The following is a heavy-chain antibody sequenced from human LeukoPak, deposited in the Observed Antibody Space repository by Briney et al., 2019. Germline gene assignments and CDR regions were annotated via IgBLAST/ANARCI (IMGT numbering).Heavy chain of an antibody. V-gene: IGHV4-59*01. J-gene: IGHJ4*02. CDR3: ARGAGGLLPFDY. CDR1: GGSISSYY. D-gene: IGHD2-15*01. CDR2: IYYSGST. Sequence: SETLSLTCTVSGGSISSYYWSWIRQPPGKGLEWIGYIYYSGSTKYNPSLKSRVTISVDTSKNQFSLRLNSVTAADTAVYYCARGAGGLLPFDYWGQGTLVTVSS.